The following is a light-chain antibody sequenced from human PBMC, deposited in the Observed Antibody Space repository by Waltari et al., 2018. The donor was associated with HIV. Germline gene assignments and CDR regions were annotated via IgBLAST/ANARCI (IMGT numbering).Light chain of an antibody. J-gene: IGLJ3*02. V-gene: IGLV1-47*01. CDR1: SSNIGDNY. CDR2: RNS. Sequence: QSALTQPPSTSGTPGQTVTIPCSGSSSNIGDNYVSWYQQLPGTAPKLLIYRNSQRPSGVRDRCSGSKSGTSASLAINDLRSEDEAEYHCAAWDDSLSGWVFGGGTNLTVL. CDR3: AAWDDSLSGWV.